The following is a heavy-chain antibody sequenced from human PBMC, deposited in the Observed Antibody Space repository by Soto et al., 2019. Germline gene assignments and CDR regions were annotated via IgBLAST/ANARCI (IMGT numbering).Heavy chain of an antibody. J-gene: IGHJ4*02. CDR3: AKDLNSMVRGLFDY. D-gene: IGHD3-10*01. CDR2: ISWNSGSI. Sequence: PGGSLRLSCAASGFTFDDYAMHWVRQAPGKGLEWVSGISWNSGSIGYADSVKGRFTISRDNAKNSLYLQMNSLRAEDTALYYCAKDLNSMVRGLFDYWGQGTLVTVSS. V-gene: IGHV3-9*01. CDR1: GFTFDDYA.